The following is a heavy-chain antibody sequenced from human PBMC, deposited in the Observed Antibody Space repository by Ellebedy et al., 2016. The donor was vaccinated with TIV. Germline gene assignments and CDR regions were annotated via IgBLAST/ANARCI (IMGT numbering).Heavy chain of an antibody. CDR3: AKGPLGGSYDC. CDR1: GFSFSNYN. V-gene: IGHV3-30*18. Sequence: GESLKISCAASGFSFSNYNMHWVRLAPGKGLEWVAVISFDGNDKYYADSLRGRFTLSRDNSKNTLYLQMNRLGADDTAVYYCAKGPLGGSYDCWGQGTLVTVSS. J-gene: IGHJ4*02. CDR2: ISFDGNDK. D-gene: IGHD1-26*01.